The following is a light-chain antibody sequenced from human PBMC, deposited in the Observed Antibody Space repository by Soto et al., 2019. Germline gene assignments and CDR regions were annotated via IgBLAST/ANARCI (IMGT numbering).Light chain of an antibody. CDR3: SSYTSSSADV. CDR2: DVS. V-gene: IGLV2-14*01. CDR1: SSDVGGYNY. Sequence: QSVLTQPASVSGSPGQSITISCTGTSSDVGGYNYVSWFQQHPGKAPKLIIYDVSSRPSGVSIRFSGSKSGNAASLTISGLQAEDEAEYYCSSYTSSSADVFGTGTKLTVL. J-gene: IGLJ1*01.